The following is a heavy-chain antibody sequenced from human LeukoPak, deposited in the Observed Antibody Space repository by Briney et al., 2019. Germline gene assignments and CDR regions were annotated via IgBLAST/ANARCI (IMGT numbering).Heavy chain of an antibody. D-gene: IGHD2-21*01. CDR2: IYPGDSDT. Sequence: GESLKISCRGSGYSFTTYCIGWVRQMPGKGLEWMGIIYPGDSDTRYSPSFQGQVTMSADKSINTAYLQWSSLKASDTAMYYCARIVSPGCFDPWGQGTLVTVSS. CDR1: GYSFTTYC. V-gene: IGHV5-51*01. J-gene: IGHJ5*02. CDR3: ARIVSPGCFDP.